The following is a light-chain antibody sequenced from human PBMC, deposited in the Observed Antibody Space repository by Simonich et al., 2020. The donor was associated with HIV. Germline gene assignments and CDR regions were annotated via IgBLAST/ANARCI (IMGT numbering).Light chain of an antibody. CDR2: AAS. J-gene: IGKJ1*01. CDR1: KSISSY. CDR3: QQTYSTPSWT. Sequence: DIQMTQSPSSLSASVGDRFTISCRASKSISSYLNWYQQKPGKAPKLLIYAASSLQSGVPSRFSGSGSGTDFTLTISSLQPEDFATYYCQQTYSTPSWTFGQGTKVDIK. V-gene: IGKV1-39*01.